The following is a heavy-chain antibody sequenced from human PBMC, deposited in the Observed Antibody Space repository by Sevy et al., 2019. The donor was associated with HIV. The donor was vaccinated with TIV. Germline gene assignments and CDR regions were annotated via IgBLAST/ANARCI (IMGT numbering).Heavy chain of an antibody. CDR3: ARLKDDSSGYTFGY. CDR1: GFTFSRYW. Sequence: GGSLRLSCAASGFTFSRYWMSWVRQAPGKGLEWVANIKQDGSEKYYVDSVKGRFTISRDNAKNSLYLQMNSLRAEDTAVYSCARLKDDSSGYTFGYWGQGTLVTVSS. CDR2: IKQDGSEK. J-gene: IGHJ4*02. D-gene: IGHD3-22*01. V-gene: IGHV3-7*03.